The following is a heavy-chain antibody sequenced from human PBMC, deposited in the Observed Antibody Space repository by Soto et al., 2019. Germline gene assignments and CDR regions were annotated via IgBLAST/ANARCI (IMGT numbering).Heavy chain of an antibody. J-gene: IGHJ4*02. CDR3: AKDMRSSQGGSYAAEL. Sequence: EVQLVESGGGLVQPGRSLRLSCAASEFFFEDYAMHWVRQAPGKGLEWVSGISWNSGNIGYADSAKGRFTISRDNAKNSLYLQMNSLRTEDTAFYFCAKDMRSSQGGSYAAELWGQGTLVTVSS. V-gene: IGHV3-9*01. D-gene: IGHD3-10*01. CDR1: EFFFEDYA. CDR2: ISWNSGNI.